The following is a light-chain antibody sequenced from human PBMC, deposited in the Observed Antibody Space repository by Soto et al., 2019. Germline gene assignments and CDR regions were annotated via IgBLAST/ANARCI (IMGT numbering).Light chain of an antibody. J-gene: IGLJ1*01. CDR1: SSDIGGYIF. CDR3: FSYTARSSYV. Sequence: QSVLTQPASVSGSPGQSITVSCTGTSSDIGGYIFVSWYQQHPGKAPKLMIYDINNRPSGVSRRFSGSKSGNTASLTISGLADEDAADYFCFSYTARSSYVFGTGTKLTVL. V-gene: IGLV2-14*01. CDR2: DIN.